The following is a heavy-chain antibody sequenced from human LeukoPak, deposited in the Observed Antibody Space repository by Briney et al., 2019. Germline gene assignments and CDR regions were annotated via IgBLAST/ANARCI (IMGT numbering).Heavy chain of an antibody. Sequence: SETLSLTCTVSGGSINSSSYYWGWIRQPPGKGLEWIGSIYYSGSTYYNPSLKSRVTISVDTSKNQFSLKLSSVTAADTAVYYCARVYRRARGGKYFDYWGQGTLVTVSS. J-gene: IGHJ4*02. CDR1: GGSINSSSYY. CDR2: IYYSGST. V-gene: IGHV4-39*07. CDR3: ARVYRRARGGKYFDY. D-gene: IGHD3-16*02.